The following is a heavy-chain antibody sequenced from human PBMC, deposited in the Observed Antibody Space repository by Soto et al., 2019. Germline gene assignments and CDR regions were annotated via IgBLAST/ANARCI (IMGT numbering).Heavy chain of an antibody. CDR2: IYDSETT. Sequence: QVQLQESGPGLVMPSQTLSLTCTVSGDSVSSGGYYWNWIRQHPGRGLEWLGYIYDSETTYYNPSPESRLSISVDASKNQFSLKVTLVTPADTAVYYCARENFGVIIHDAFDLWGQGTMVTVSS. CDR3: ARENFGVIIHDAFDL. J-gene: IGHJ3*01. CDR1: GDSVSSGGYY. D-gene: IGHD2-8*01. V-gene: IGHV4-31*03.